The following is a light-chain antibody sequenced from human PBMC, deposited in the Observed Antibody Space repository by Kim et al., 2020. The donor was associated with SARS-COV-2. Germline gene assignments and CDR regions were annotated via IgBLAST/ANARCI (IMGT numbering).Light chain of an antibody. Sequence: GQPVTISCTGTSADFGAYSYVSWYQHHPGKAPKVIIFDVSKRPSGVPDRFSGSKSDNTASLTISGLQTDDEAEYYCCSYAGSYTYVFGGGTKVTVL. CDR1: SADFGAYSY. V-gene: IGLV2-11*01. CDR3: CSYAGSYTYV. CDR2: DVS. J-gene: IGLJ1*01.